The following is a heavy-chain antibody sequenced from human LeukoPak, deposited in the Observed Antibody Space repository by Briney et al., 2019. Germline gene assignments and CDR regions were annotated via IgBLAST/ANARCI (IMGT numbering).Heavy chain of an antibody. V-gene: IGHV1-8*02. CDR1: GYTFTSFH. Sequence: ASVKVSCKASGYTFTSFHINWVRQATGQGLEWMGWMNRKNGNTGYAQKSQGRVTMTRNTSISTAYMELSSLRSEDTAVYYCARSRWLSSRAYCSGGSCYYYYWGQGTLVTVSS. CDR3: ARSRWLSSRAYCSGGSCYYYY. D-gene: IGHD2-15*01. CDR2: MNRKNGNT. J-gene: IGHJ4*02.